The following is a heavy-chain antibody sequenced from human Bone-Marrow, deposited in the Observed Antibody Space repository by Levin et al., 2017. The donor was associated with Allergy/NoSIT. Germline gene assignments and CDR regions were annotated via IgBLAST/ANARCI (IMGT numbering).Heavy chain of an antibody. CDR1: GGYISSYY. D-gene: IGHD3-16*01. CDR2: IYHSGST. CDR3: AGGVGTTHFQH. J-gene: IGHJ1*01. V-gene: IGHV4-59*01. Sequence: SETLSLTCSVSGGYISSYYWSWIRQPPGKGLEWIAYIYHSGSTNYNPSLKSRVTISVDRSKKQFSLKLNSVTAADTAVYYRAGGVGTTHFQHWGQGTLVTVSS.